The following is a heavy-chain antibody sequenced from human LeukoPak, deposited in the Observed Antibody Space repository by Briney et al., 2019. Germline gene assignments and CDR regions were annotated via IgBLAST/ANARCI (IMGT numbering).Heavy chain of an antibody. CDR1: GGTFSSYA. V-gene: IGHV1-2*04. D-gene: IGHD3-22*01. CDR3: AREINYYDSSGYNDAFDI. Sequence: GASVKVSCKASGGTFSSYAISWVRQAPGQGLEWMGWINPNSGGTNYAQKFQGWVTMTRDTSISTAYMELSRLRSDDTAVYYCAREINYYDSSGYNDAFDIWGQGTMVTVSS. J-gene: IGHJ3*02. CDR2: INPNSGGT.